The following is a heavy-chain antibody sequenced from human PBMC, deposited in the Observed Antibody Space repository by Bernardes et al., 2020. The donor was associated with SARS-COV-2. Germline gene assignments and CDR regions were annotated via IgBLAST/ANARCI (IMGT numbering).Heavy chain of an antibody. J-gene: IGHJ4*02. Sequence: ASVKVSCKASGYRFTNYGISWVRQAPGQGLEWMGWISGYNGNTNYARNLQGRVTMTTDLSTSTAFMELRSLRSDDTAIYYCARVEGFCSGGTCFSLFYFDYWGQGTLVTVSS. V-gene: IGHV1-18*04. CDR1: GYRFTNYG. D-gene: IGHD2-15*01. CDR2: ISGYNGNT. CDR3: ARVEGFCSGGTCFSLFYFDY.